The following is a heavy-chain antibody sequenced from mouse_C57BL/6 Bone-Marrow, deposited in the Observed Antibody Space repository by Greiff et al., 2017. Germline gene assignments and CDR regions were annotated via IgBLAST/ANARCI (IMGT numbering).Heavy chain of an antibody. CDR2: IYPGDGDT. D-gene: IGHD2-2*01. CDR3: ARGGYDAWFAY. CDR1: GYAFSSSW. Sequence: VKLMESGPELVKPGASVKISCKASGYAFSSSWMNWVQQRPGKGLEWIGRIYPGDGDTNYNGKFKGKATRTADKSSSTAYMQLSSLTSEDSAVYFCARGGYDAWFAYWGQGTLVTVSS. V-gene: IGHV1-82*01. J-gene: IGHJ3*01.